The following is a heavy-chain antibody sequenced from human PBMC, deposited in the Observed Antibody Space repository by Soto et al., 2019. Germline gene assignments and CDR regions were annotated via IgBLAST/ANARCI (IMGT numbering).Heavy chain of an antibody. D-gene: IGHD6-19*01. V-gene: IGHV4-31*03. Sequence: QVQLQESGPGLVKPSQTLSLTCTVSGGSISTGYYWSWIRQHPGKGLEWIGYIYNRGSTSYSPSLKRRLTISIDTYKNQFSLKLISVTAADTAVYYCARGIGLAGYFDYWGQGTLVTVSS. CDR1: GGSISTGYY. CDR2: IYNRGST. CDR3: ARGIGLAGYFDY. J-gene: IGHJ4*02.